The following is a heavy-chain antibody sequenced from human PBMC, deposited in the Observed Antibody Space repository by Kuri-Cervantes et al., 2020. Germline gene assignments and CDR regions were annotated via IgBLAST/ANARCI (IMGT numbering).Heavy chain of an antibody. CDR2: IYHSGST. Sequence: SETLSLTCTVSGGSISSSSYYWGWIRQPPGKGLEWIGSIYHSGSTYYNPSLKSRVTISVDTSKNQFSLKLSSVTAADTAVYYCARTEHSSGWYAGAFDIWGQGTMVTGSS. D-gene: IGHD6-19*01. J-gene: IGHJ3*02. V-gene: IGHV4-39*01. CDR1: GGSISSSSYY. CDR3: ARTEHSSGWYAGAFDI.